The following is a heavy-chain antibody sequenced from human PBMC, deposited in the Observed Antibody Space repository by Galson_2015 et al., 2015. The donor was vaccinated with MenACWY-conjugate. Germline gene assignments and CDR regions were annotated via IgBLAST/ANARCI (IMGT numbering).Heavy chain of an antibody. J-gene: IGHJ6*02. CDR1: GGSFSDSA. CDR3: DPSSSQRRPKQPNLVHDIVV. V-gene: IGHV1-69*04. Sequence: SVKVSCKASGGSFSDSAISWVRQAPGQGLEWMGRIIPLLGVPNYAQKFQGRATITADTSTSTAYLELNSLRSEVTAVYYCDPSSSQRRPKQPNLVHDIVVWDHESTIISSS. D-gene: IGHD6-13*01. CDR2: IIPLLGVP.